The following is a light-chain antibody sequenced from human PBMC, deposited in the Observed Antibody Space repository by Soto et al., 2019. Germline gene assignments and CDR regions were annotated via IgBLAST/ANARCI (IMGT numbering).Light chain of an antibody. CDR2: DAS. V-gene: IGKV3-11*01. J-gene: IGKJ4*01. Sequence: SLLTQSPSTLSLSPGERRSRSCRASQSVSSYLAWYQQKPGQAPRLLIYDASNRATGIPARFSGSGSGTDFTLTISSLEPEDFAVYYCQQRSNWPLTFGGGTKVDIK. CDR1: QSVSSY. CDR3: QQRSNWPLT.